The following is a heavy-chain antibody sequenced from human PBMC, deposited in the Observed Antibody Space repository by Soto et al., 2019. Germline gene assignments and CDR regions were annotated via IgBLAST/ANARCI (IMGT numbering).Heavy chain of an antibody. CDR2: ISGSGGST. V-gene: IGHV3-23*01. J-gene: IGHJ6*03. D-gene: IGHD3-3*01. CDR1: GFTFSSYA. Sequence: GGSLRLSCAASGFTFSSYAMSWVRQAPGKGLEWVSAISGSGGSTYYADSVKGRFTISRDNSKNTLYLQMNSLRAEDTAVYYCAKGYDFWSGRGYYYYMDVWGKGTTVTVSS. CDR3: AKGYDFWSGRGYYYYMDV.